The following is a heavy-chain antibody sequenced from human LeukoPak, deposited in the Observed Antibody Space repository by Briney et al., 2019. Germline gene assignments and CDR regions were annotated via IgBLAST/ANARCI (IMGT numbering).Heavy chain of an antibody. V-gene: IGHV3-7*01. CDR2: IMKDGSAK. D-gene: IGHD5-18*01. Sequence: GGSLRLSCAASGFTFRNYWMSWVRQAPGKGLEWVASIMKDGSAKYYVDSVKGRFSISRDNVKNSLFLEMNSLRGEDTGVYYCAALDTTMVTDVGYWGQGTLVTVS. J-gene: IGHJ4*02. CDR1: GFTFRNYW. CDR3: AALDTTMVTDVGY.